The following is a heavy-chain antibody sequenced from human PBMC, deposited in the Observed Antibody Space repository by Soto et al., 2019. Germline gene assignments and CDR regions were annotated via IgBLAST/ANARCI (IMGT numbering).Heavy chain of an antibody. V-gene: IGHV4-34*01. CDR2: INHSGST. Sequence: QVQLQQWGAGLLKPSETLSLTCAVYGGSFSGYYWSWIRQPPGKGLEWIGEINHSGSTNYNPSLKNRVTISVDTSKNQFSLTLSSVTAADTAVYYCARKYSGCALDYWGQGTLVTVSS. D-gene: IGHD6-19*01. J-gene: IGHJ4*02. CDR1: GGSFSGYY. CDR3: ARKYSGCALDY.